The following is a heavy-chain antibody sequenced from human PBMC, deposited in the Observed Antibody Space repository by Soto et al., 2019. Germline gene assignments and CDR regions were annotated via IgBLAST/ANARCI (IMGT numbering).Heavy chain of an antibody. V-gene: IGHV4-39*01. D-gene: IGHD6-13*01. CDR1: GGSISSSSYY. CDR2: IYYSGST. Sequence: QLQLQESGPGLVKPSETLSLTCTVSGGSISSSSYYWGWIRQPPGKGLEWIGSIYYSGSTYYNPSLRSRVTITVDTSKNQFSLKLSSVTAADTAVYYCARQLAAAPDYWGQGTLVTVSS. J-gene: IGHJ4*02. CDR3: ARQLAAAPDY.